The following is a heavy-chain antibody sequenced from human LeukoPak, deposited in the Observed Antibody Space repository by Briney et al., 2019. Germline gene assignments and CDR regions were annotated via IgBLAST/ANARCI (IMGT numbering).Heavy chain of an antibody. V-gene: IGHV4-61*05. CDR2: IYYSGST. CDR3: ARVTGYMIEDYFDY. Sequence: PSETLSLTCTVSGGSISTSSYYWGWIRQPPGKGLEWIGYIYYSGSTNYKPSLKSRVTISVETSKNQFSLKLRSETAADTAVYYCARVTGYMIEDYFDYWGQGTLVTVSS. D-gene: IGHD3-22*01. CDR1: GGSISTSSYY. J-gene: IGHJ4*02.